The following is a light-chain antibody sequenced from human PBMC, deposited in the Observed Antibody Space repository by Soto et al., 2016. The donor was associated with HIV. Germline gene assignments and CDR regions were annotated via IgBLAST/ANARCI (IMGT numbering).Light chain of an antibody. CDR3: QVWDSRSDGL. CDR2: QDT. Sequence: SYELTQPPSVSVSPGQTASITCSGDKLGDKFACWYQQKPGQSPGLVIYQDTKRPSGIPERFSGSNSGNTATLTISRVEVGDEADYYCQVWDSRSDGLFGGGTKLTVL. V-gene: IGLV3-1*01. CDR1: KLGDKF. J-gene: IGLJ2*01.